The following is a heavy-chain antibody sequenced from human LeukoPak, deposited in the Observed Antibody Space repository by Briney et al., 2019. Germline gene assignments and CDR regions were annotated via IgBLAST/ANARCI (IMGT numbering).Heavy chain of an antibody. V-gene: IGHV3-7*05. CDR3: ARGTYGD. J-gene: IGHJ4*02. CDR2: INQGVSEK. D-gene: IGHD3-10*01. Sequence: GGSLRLSCAASGFAFSDYWMGWVRQAPGKGLEWVANINQGVSEKYYVDSVKGRFTISRDNAKNSLYLQMNSLRVEDTAVYYCARGTYGDWGQGTLV. CDR1: GFAFSDYW.